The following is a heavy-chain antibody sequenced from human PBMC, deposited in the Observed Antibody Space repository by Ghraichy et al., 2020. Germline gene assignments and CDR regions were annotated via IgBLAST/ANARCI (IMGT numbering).Heavy chain of an antibody. CDR1: GGSFSGYY. CDR2: INHSGST. CDR3: ARVMTLYPAEYFQH. J-gene: IGHJ1*01. V-gene: IGHV4-34*01. Sequence: SETLSLTCAVYGGSFSGYYWSWIRQPPGKGLEWIGEINHSGSTNYNPSLKSRVTISVDTSKNQFSLKLSSVTAADTAVYYCARVMTLYPAEYFQHWGQGTLVTVSS. D-gene: IGHD2-21*02.